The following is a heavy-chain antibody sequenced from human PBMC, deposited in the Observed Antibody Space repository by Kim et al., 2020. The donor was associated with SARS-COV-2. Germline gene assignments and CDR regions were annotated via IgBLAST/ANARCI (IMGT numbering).Heavy chain of an antibody. CDR2: IRSKGGST. V-gene: IGHV3-64*02. J-gene: IGHJ4*01. CDR1: GFTFNTYA. D-gene: IGHD2-15*01. Sequence: GGSLRLSCVASGFTFNTYAMHWVCQATGKGLEYVSTIRSKGGSTYYADSEKGRFTISSDNSKNTLYLQMSSLKTEDTAVYYSAPQWWQRDESWGQSGYWG. CDR3: APQWWQRDESWGQSGY.